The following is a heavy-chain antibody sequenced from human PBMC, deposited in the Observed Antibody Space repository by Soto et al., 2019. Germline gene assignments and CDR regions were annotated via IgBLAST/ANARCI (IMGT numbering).Heavy chain of an antibody. D-gene: IGHD2-15*01. J-gene: IGHJ6*02. CDR2: IYPGDSDI. CDR3: ARHGCYLYHRMDA. CDR1: GYSFTSYW. V-gene: IGHV5-51*01. Sequence: GESLEISCKGSGYSFTSYWIGWVRQMPGKGLEWMGIIYPGDSDIRYSPSFQGQVTISADKSISTAYLQWSSLKASDTAMYYCARHGCYLYHRMDACGHGTPGTLS.